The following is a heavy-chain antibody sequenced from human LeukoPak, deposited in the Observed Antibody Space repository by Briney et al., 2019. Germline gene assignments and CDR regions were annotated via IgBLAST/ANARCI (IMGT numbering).Heavy chain of an antibody. J-gene: IGHJ4*02. CDR1: GFTFSSSA. CDR3: AKDRTPFDIVATPDY. CDR2: IGGSGDST. V-gene: IGHV3-23*01. D-gene: IGHD5-12*01. Sequence: PGGSLRLSCAASGFTFSSSAMSWVRQAPGKGLEWVSSIGGSGDSTYYADSVKGRFTISRDNSKNTLYLQMNSLRAEDTAVYYCAKDRTPFDIVATPDYWGQGTLVTVSS.